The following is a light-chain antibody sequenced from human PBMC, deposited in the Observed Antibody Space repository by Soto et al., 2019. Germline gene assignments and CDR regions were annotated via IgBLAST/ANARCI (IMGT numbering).Light chain of an antibody. J-gene: IGKJ2*01. CDR3: QQYGTSPLMYT. CDR1: QSVTSSY. CDR2: GAS. V-gene: IGKV3-20*01. Sequence: EIVLTQSPGALSLSPWERATLSCRASQSVTSSYLAWYQQKPGQAPRLLIYGASIRATGVPGRFSGSGSGTDFTLTITRLEPEDFAVYYCQQYGTSPLMYTFGQGTKLSIK.